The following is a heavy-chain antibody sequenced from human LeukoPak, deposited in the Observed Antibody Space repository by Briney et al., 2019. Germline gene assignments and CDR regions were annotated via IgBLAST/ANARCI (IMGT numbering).Heavy chain of an antibody. CDR3: ACASGTYYNGNYFDY. V-gene: IGHV1-2*02. CDR1: GYTFSDYN. D-gene: IGHD3-10*01. Sequence: ASVKVSCKASGYTFSDYNMHWVRQAPGQGPEWMGWINANSGGTNYAQKFQGRVTMTRDASISTAYIELSRLSSDDTAVYYCACASGTYYNGNYFDYWGQGTLVTVSS. J-gene: IGHJ4*02. CDR2: INANSGGT.